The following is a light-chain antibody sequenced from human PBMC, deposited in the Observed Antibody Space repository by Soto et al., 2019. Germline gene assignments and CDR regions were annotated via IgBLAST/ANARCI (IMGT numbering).Light chain of an antibody. J-gene: IGKJ5*01. Sequence: ENVLTQSPGTLSLSPGERATLSCSASQTVSTYLTWYQQRPGQATRLLIYGASKRATGSPDRFSGSGSGTDFTITISRLEPEDFALYSCQQYGTSQITFGQGTRLEIK. CDR2: GAS. V-gene: IGKV3-20*01. CDR1: QTVSTY. CDR3: QQYGTSQIT.